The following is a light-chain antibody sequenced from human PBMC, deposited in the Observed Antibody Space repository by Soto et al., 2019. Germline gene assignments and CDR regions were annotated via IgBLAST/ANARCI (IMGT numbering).Light chain of an antibody. J-gene: IGKJ1*01. Sequence: DIQMTHSPASLSSSVGDRVTITCRASQSISSNLNWYQQKAGKAPKLLIYGASSLQSGVPSRFSGSGSGTEFTLTISSLQPEDFATYYCQHSYTYPRTFGQGTKVDNK. CDR3: QHSYTYPRT. CDR1: QSISSN. CDR2: GAS. V-gene: IGKV1-39*01.